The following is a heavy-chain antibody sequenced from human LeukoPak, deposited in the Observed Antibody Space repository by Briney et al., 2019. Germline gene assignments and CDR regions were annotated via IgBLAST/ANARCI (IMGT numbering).Heavy chain of an antibody. Sequence: SETLSLTCTVSGGSISTYYWSWIRKPPGKGLEWIGHIYTSGSTNYNPSLKSRVTMSVDTSKNQFSLKLSSVTAADTAVYYCAREKCSSTSCYSGWFDPWGQGTLVTVSS. CDR1: GGSISTYY. J-gene: IGHJ5*02. D-gene: IGHD2-2*01. CDR3: AREKCSSTSCYSGWFDP. V-gene: IGHV4-4*07. CDR2: IYTSGST.